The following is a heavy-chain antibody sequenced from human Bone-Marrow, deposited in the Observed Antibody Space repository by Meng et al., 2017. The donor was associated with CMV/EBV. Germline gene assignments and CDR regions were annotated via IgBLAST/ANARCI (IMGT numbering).Heavy chain of an antibody. Sequence: GESLKISCAASGFTFSSYAMSWVRQAPGKGLEWVSAISGSGGTTYYADSVKGRFTISGDNSKNTLYLQMNSLRAEDTAVYYCAKDRLGILTYCSSTNCPGGGYWGQGTLVTVSS. J-gene: IGHJ4*02. CDR1: GFTFSSYA. D-gene: IGHD2-2*01. CDR3: AKDRLGILTYCSSTNCPGGGY. CDR2: ISGSGGTT. V-gene: IGHV3-23*01.